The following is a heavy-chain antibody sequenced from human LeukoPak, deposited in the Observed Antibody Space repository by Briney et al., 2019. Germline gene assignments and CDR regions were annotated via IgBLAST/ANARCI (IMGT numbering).Heavy chain of an antibody. CDR1: GFTFSIYG. Sequence: GRSLRLSCAPSGFTFSIYGMHCVPQAPGKGLEWVAVILYDGSNKYYADSVKSRFTISRDNSKNTLYLQMNSLRAEDTAVYYCARDGNIAVAGLYYYYGMDVWGRGTTVSVSS. CDR2: ILYDGSNK. CDR3: ARDGNIAVAGLYYYYGMDV. V-gene: IGHV3-33*01. J-gene: IGHJ6*02. D-gene: IGHD6-19*01.